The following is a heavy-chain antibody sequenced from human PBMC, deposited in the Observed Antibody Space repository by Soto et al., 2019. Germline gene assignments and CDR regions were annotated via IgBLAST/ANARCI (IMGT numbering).Heavy chain of an antibody. J-gene: IGHJ4*02. Sequence: EVQLLESGGGLVQPRGSLRVSCAASGFTFGSYAMSWVRQAPGKGLEWVSAITDSGGDTWHADSVKGRFTISRDNTKDSLFLQMNSVRADDTAVYYCAKGSTSSRPYYFDYWGRGTLVTVSS. CDR2: ITDSGGDT. CDR1: GFTFGSYA. D-gene: IGHD2-2*01. V-gene: IGHV3-23*01. CDR3: AKGSTSSRPYYFDY.